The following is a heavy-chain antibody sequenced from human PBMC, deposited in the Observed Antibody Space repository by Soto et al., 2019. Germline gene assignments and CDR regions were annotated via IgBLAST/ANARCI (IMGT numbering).Heavy chain of an antibody. D-gene: IGHD6-13*01. V-gene: IGHV1-46*01. CDR1: GYTFTSYY. Sequence: ASVKVSFKASGYTFTSYYLHWVRQAPGQRLEWMGIISPSAGTTTYAQKVQGRVTMTRDTSTSTVYMELSSLRSEDTAVYYCARDPLRAGTGAYFEYWGQGTLVTVSS. J-gene: IGHJ4*02. CDR3: ARDPLRAGTGAYFEY. CDR2: ISPSAGTT.